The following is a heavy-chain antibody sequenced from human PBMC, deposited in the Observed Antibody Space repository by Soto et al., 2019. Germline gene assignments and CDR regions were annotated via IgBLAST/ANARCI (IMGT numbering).Heavy chain of an antibody. CDR3: AREVRWLRYFDY. Sequence: SDTLSLTCTVSGGSISSYYWSWIRQPPGKGLEWIGYIYYSGSTNYNPSLKSRVTISVDTSKNQFSLKLSSVTAADTAVYYCAREVRWLRYFDYWGQGTLVTVSS. D-gene: IGHD5-12*01. CDR2: IYYSGST. V-gene: IGHV4-59*01. J-gene: IGHJ4*02. CDR1: GGSISSYY.